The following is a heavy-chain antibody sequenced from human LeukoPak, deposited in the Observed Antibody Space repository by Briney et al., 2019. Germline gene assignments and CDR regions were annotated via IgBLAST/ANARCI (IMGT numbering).Heavy chain of an antibody. CDR2: MNPNSGNT. V-gene: IGHV1-8*02. CDR1: GYTFTSYA. Sequence: EASVKVSCKASGYTFTSYAMNWVRQAPGQGLEWMGWMNPNSGNTGYARKFQGRVTMTTDTSTSTAYMELRSLRSDDTAVYYCARVGRGVITYFDYWGQGTLVTVSS. J-gene: IGHJ4*02. CDR3: ARVGRGVITYFDY. D-gene: IGHD3-10*01.